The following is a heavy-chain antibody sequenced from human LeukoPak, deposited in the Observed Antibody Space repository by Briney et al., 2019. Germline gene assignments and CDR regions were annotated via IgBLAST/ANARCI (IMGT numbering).Heavy chain of an antibody. CDR1: AGSINSGDYY. V-gene: IGHV4-61*02. CDR3: ARGIGTSYDSSRDAFDI. Sequence: SETLSLTCTVSAGSINSGDYYWSWIRQPAGKGLEWIGRIYSPGTNYSYKPSLKSRVTISIDTSKNQFSLKLTSVTAADTAVYYCARGIGTSYDSSRDAFDIWGQGTMVTVSS. D-gene: IGHD3-22*01. CDR2: IYSPGTN. J-gene: IGHJ3*02.